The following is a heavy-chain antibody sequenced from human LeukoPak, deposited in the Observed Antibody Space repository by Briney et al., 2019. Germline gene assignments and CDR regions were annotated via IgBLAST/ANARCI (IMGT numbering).Heavy chain of an antibody. Sequence: GGSLRLSCAASGFTFSSYSMNWVRQAPGKGLEWVSSISSSSSYIYYADSVKGRFTISRDNAKNSLYLQMNSLRAEDTAVYYCARDTPTHCSGGSCHGTPWFDPWGQGTLVTVSS. CDR1: GFTFSSYS. J-gene: IGHJ5*02. CDR2: ISSSSSYI. V-gene: IGHV3-21*01. D-gene: IGHD2-15*01. CDR3: ARDTPTHCSGGSCHGTPWFDP.